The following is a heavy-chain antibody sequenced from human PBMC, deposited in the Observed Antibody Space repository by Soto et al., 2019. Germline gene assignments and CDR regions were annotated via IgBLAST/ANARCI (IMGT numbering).Heavy chain of an antibody. CDR3: ARPIDYGDYDFDY. D-gene: IGHD4-17*01. J-gene: IGHJ4*02. V-gene: IGHV1-2*02. Sequence: ASVKVSCKASGYTFTGYYMHWVRQAPGQGLEWMGWINPNSGGTNYAQKFQGRVTMTRDTSISTAYMELSRLRSDDTAVYYCARPIDYGDYDFDYWGQGTLVTVSS. CDR2: INPNSGGT. CDR1: GYTFTGYY.